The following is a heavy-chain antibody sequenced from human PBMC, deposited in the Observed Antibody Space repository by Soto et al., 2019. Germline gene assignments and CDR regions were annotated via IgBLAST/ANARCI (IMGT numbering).Heavy chain of an antibody. CDR1: GGSSSNYY. CDR2: IYYSGST. Sequence: SETLSLTCTVAGGSSSNYYWSWIRQPPGKGLEWIGYIYYSGSTNYNPSLKSRVTISVDTSKNQFSLKLSSVTAADTAVYYCARDRAAAGVWGAKNGLAPGGQGTWVPVS. CDR3: ARDRAAAGVWGAKNGLAP. D-gene: IGHD3-16*01. V-gene: IGHV4-59*01. J-gene: IGHJ5*02.